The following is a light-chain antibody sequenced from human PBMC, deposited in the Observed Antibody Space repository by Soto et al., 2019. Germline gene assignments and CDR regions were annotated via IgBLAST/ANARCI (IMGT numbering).Light chain of an antibody. CDR1: QDIGTD. CDR3: VQHYSYPLT. Sequence: IQLTQSPSSLSPSLADRGTITCRASQDIGTDLGWYQQQPGKAPERLIYEASVLQSGVPSRFSGSVSGTEFTLTVSSLQPEDFPTYYCVQHYSYPLTFGGGTKV. CDR2: EAS. V-gene: IGKV1-17*01. J-gene: IGKJ4*01.